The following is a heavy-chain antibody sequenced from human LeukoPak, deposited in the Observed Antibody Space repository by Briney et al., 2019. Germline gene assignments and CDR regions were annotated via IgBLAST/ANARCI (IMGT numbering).Heavy chain of an antibody. D-gene: IGHD1-26*01. Sequence: GSLRLSFAGFGFTFSNYYMGWVRQAPGKGLEWVANIKRDGSEKQYVDAVEGRFTISKDNSRNSLYLEMNSLRVEDTAVYFCGRSEWGYMLDYWGLGTQVTVSS. CDR3: GRSEWGYMLDY. CDR2: IKRDGSEK. CDR1: GFTFSNYY. J-gene: IGHJ4*02. V-gene: IGHV3-7*01.